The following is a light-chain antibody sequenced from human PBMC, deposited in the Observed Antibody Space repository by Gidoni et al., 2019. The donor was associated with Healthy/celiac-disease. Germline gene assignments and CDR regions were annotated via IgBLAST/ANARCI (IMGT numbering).Light chain of an antibody. CDR1: SSDVGGYNY. CDR2: EVS. J-gene: IGLJ2*01. V-gene: IGLV2-8*01. CDR3: SSYAGSNKGVV. Sequence: HSALTQPPPASGSPGQSVTIPCTGTSSDVGGYNYVSWYQQHPGKAPKLMIYEVSKRPSGVPDRFSGSKSGNMASLTVSGLQAEDEADYYCSSYAGSNKGVVFGGGTKLTVL.